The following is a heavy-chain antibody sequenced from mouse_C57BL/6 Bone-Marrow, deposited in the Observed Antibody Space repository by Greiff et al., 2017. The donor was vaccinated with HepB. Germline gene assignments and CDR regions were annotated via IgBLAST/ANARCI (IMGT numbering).Heavy chain of an antibody. V-gene: IGHV5-17*01. CDR2: ISSGSSTI. CDR3: APFYYGNSFAY. Sequence: EVHLVESGGGFVKPGGFLKLFCAASGFPFSDYGIHWVRQAPEKGLEWVAYISSGSSTIYYADTVKGRFTISRDNAKNTLFPQMTSLRSEDTAMYYCAPFYYGNSFAYWGQGTLVTVSA. CDR1: GFPFSDYG. D-gene: IGHD2-1*01. J-gene: IGHJ3*01.